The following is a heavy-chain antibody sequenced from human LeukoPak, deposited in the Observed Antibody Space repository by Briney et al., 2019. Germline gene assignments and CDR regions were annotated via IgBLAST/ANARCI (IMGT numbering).Heavy chain of an antibody. Sequence: ASVKVSCKASGYTFTSYGISWVRQAPGQGLEWMGRINPNSGGTNYAQKFQGRVTMTRDTSISTAYMELSRLRSDDTAVYYCARDLPNLNPFDYWGQGTLVTVSS. J-gene: IGHJ4*02. CDR2: INPNSGGT. CDR3: ARDLPNLNPFDY. D-gene: IGHD1-20*01. V-gene: IGHV1-2*06. CDR1: GYTFTSYG.